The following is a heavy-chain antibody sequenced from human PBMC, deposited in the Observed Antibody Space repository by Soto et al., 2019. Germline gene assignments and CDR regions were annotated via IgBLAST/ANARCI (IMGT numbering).Heavy chain of an antibody. CDR2: ISDSGDDI. J-gene: IGHJ4*02. CDR3: ARDPSPTMVRGVIDY. Sequence: QVQLVESGGGLVRPGGSLRLSCAASGFTFSGYYMSWIRQAPGKGLEWVSYISDSGDDIYYPDSVRGRSTISRDNAKNSLYLQMNSLRAEDTAVYYCARDPSPTMVRGVIDYWGQGSLVTVSS. CDR1: GFTFSGYY. D-gene: IGHD3-10*01. V-gene: IGHV3-11*01.